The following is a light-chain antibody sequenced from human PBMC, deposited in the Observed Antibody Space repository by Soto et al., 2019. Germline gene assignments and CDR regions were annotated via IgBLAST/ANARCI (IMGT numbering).Light chain of an antibody. CDR2: DAS. J-gene: IGKJ4*01. CDR1: QSVSSY. Sequence: EIVLTQSPATLSLSPGGRATLSCRASQSVSSYLAWYPQKPGQAPRLLIYDASNRATGIPARFSGSGSGTDFTLTISSLEPEDFAVYYCQQRSNWPPLTFGGGTKVEIK. CDR3: QQRSNWPPLT. V-gene: IGKV3-11*01.